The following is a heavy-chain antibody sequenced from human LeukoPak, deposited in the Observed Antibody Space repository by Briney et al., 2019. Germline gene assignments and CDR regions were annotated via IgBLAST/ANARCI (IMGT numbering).Heavy chain of an antibody. CDR3: AKEDPTRYFDL. J-gene: IGHJ2*01. CDR2: ISWDVGTT. Sequence: SGGSLRLSCAASGFSFDDYTMHWVRQAPGKGLEWVSLISWDVGTTYYTDSVKDRFTISRDNSKNSLYLQMNSLRTEDTALYYRAKEDPTRYFDLWGRGTLVTVSS. CDR1: GFSFDDYT. V-gene: IGHV3-43*01.